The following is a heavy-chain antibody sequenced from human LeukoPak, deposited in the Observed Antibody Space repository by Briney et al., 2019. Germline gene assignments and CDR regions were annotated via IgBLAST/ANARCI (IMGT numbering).Heavy chain of an antibody. CDR3: ARDSVSNEYYFDY. CDR1: GGSISSSTYY. J-gene: IGHJ4*02. V-gene: IGHV4-39*07. D-gene: IGHD4-11*01. CDR2: VHYSGGS. Sequence: SETLSLTCTVSGGSISSSTYYWGWIRQSPGKGLEWIGSVHYSGGSYYNPSLKSRVTISLNTSKNQFSLKLSSVTAADTAVYYCARDSVSNEYYFDYWGQGTLVTVSS.